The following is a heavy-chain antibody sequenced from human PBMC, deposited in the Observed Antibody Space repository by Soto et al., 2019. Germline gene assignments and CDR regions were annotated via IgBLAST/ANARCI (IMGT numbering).Heavy chain of an antibody. V-gene: IGHV1-8*01. Sequence: QVQLVQSGAEVKKPGASVKVSCKASGYTFTSYDINWVRQATGQGLEWMGWMNPNSGNTGYAQKFQGRVTMTRNTSISTAYMELSSLRSEDTAVYYCARGSYYDILTGYYTFQGFDYWGQGTLVTVSS. CDR1: GYTFTSYD. CDR3: ARGSYYDILTGYYTFQGFDY. CDR2: MNPNSGNT. J-gene: IGHJ4*02. D-gene: IGHD3-9*01.